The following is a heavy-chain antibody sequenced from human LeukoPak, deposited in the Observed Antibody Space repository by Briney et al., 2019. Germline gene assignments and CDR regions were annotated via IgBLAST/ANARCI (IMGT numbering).Heavy chain of an antibody. CDR1: GYSISSSYY. D-gene: IGHD6-13*01. J-gene: IGHJ6*03. Sequence: SETLSLTCAVSGYSISSSYYWIWIRQPPGKGLEWIGSLYHSDSIYYNPSLESRVTISVDTSKNQFSLKLSFVTAADTAVYYCARQHDSYHYYYVDVWGTGTTVTVSS. CDR3: ARQHDSYHYYYVDV. V-gene: IGHV4-38-2*01. CDR2: LYHSDSI.